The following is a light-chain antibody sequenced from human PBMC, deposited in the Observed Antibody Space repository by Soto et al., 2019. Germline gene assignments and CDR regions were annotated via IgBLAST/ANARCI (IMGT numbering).Light chain of an antibody. CDR2: SNN. V-gene: IGLV1-40*01. Sequence: QPVLTQPPSVSGAPGQRVTISCTGSRSNLGAGYDVHWYQQLPGTAPKIIIFSNNQRPSGVPARFSGSKSGTSASLAISGLQSEDEADYYCLTWDDSLDGYVFGTGTKLTVL. J-gene: IGLJ1*01. CDR1: RSNLGAGYD. CDR3: LTWDDSLDGYV.